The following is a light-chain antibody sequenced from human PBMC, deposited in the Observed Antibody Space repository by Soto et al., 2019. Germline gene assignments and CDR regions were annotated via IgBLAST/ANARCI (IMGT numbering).Light chain of an antibody. CDR2: EVS. CDR1: SSDVGGYNY. CDR3: SSYTRSSTSPHV. J-gene: IGLJ1*01. V-gene: IGLV2-14*01. Sequence: QSVLTQPASVSGSPGQAITISCTGTSSDVGGYNYVSWYQQHPGKAPKLMIYEVSNRASGVSNRFSGSKSGNTASLTISGLQAEDEADYYCSSYTRSSTSPHVFGPGTKGTAL.